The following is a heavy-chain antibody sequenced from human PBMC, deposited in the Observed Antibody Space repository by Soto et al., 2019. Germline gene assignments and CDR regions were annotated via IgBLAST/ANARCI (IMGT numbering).Heavy chain of an antibody. V-gene: IGHV1-8*01. CDR2: MNPNSGNT. D-gene: IGHD2-2*02. CDR1: GYTFTMYD. Sequence: ASVKVSCKASGYTFTMYDINCVRQSTLQWLEWMGWMNPNSGNTGYAQKFQGRVTMTRNTSISTAYMELSSLRSEDTAVYYCARRVSIPYCSSTSCHRGNAFDIWGQGTMVTVSS. J-gene: IGHJ3*02. CDR3: ARRVSIPYCSSTSCHRGNAFDI.